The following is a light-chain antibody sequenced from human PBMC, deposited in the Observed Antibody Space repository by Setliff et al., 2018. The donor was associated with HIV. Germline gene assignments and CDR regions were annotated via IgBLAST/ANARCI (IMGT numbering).Light chain of an antibody. CDR1: SNDVGGYNY. Sequence: QSVLTQPASVSGSPGQSITTSCTGASNDVGGYNYVSWYQQHPGKAPKLMIYDVTNRPSGVSNRFSGSKSGNTASLTISGLQAEDEADYYCSSYTSTTFYVFGSGTRSPS. CDR2: DVT. V-gene: IGLV2-14*03. CDR3: SSYTSTTFYV. J-gene: IGLJ1*01.